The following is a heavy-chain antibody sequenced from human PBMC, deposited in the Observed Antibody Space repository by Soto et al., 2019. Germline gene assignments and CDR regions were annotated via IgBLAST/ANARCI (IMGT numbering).Heavy chain of an antibody. CDR3: ATAEEFGSSGSYYYGMDV. Sequence: SVKVSCKASGGTFSSYAISWVRQAPGQGLEWMGGIIPIFGTANYAQKFQGRVTITADESTSTAYMELSSLRSEDTAVYCCATAEEFGSSGSYYYGMDVWGQGTTVTVSS. CDR1: GGTFSSYA. CDR2: IIPIFGTA. J-gene: IGHJ6*02. D-gene: IGHD3-22*01. V-gene: IGHV1-69*13.